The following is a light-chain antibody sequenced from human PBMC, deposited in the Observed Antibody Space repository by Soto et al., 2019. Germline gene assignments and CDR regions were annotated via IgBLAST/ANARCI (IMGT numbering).Light chain of an antibody. Sequence: EIVLTQSPGTLSLSPGERATLSCRASQSVSSSFLAWYQQKPGQAPRPLIYGASSRATGIPDRFSGSGSGTDFTLTIIRLEPEDFAVYYCQQYDSSPWTFGQGTKVEIK. CDR1: QSVSSSF. J-gene: IGKJ1*01. CDR3: QQYDSSPWT. V-gene: IGKV3-20*01. CDR2: GAS.